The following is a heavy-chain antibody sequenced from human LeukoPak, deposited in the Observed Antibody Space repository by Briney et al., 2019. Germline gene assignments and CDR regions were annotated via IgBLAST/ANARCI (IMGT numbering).Heavy chain of an antibody. CDR3: AREVGGLDY. CDR1: GFTFSSYW. V-gene: IGHV3-7*01. D-gene: IGHD3-16*01. Sequence: GGSLRLSCAASGFTFSSYWMSWVRQAPGKGLEWVGYIKHDGSEKYYVDSVKGRFTISRDNAKNSLYLQMNSLRAEDRAVYSCAREVGGLDYWGPGTLVTASS. J-gene: IGHJ4*02. CDR2: IKHDGSEK.